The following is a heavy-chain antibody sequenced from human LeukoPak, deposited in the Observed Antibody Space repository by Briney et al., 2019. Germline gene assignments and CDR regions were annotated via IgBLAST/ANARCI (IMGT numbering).Heavy chain of an antibody. CDR3: ARDGAVPAAIGRGYSRG. CDR2: IIPILGIA. V-gene: IGHV1-69*04. D-gene: IGHD2-2*02. J-gene: IGHJ4*02. CDR1: GGTFSSYA. Sequence: GSSVKVSCRASGGTFSSYAISWVRQAPGQGLEWMGRIIPILGIANYAQKFQGRVTITADKSTSTAYMELSSLRSEDTAVYYCARDGAVPAAIGRGYSRGWGQGTLVTVSS.